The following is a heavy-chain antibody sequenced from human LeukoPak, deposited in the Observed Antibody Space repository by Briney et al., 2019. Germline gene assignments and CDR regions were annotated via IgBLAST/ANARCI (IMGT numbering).Heavy chain of an antibody. D-gene: IGHD2-2*01. Sequence: GGSLRLSCAASGFTFSSYAMSWVRQAPGKGLEWVSAISGSGGSTYYADSVKGRFTISRDNSKNTLYLQMNSLRAEDTAVYYCAKELGYCSSTSCPRGMDVWGQGTTFTVSS. CDR2: ISGSGGST. CDR3: AKELGYCSSTSCPRGMDV. J-gene: IGHJ6*02. CDR1: GFTFSSYA. V-gene: IGHV3-23*01.